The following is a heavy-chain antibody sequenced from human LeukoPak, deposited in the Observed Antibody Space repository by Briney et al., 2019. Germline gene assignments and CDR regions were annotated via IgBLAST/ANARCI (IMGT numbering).Heavy chain of an antibody. Sequence: GSPRLSCAASGFTFTTYWMAWVRQAPGKGLEWVANIKQDGSEKYYVDSVKGRFTISRDNAENSLYLQMSSLRAEDTAVYYCARDSDGVLDYWGQGTLVTVSS. CDR3: ARDSDGVLDY. D-gene: IGHD3-10*01. CDR2: IKQDGSEK. CDR1: GFTFTTYW. V-gene: IGHV3-7*04. J-gene: IGHJ4*02.